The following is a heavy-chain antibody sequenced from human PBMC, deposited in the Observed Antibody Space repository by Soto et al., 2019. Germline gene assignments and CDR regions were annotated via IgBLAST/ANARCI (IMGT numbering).Heavy chain of an antibody. CDR3: ARGGQETYYRALDY. J-gene: IGHJ4*02. Sequence: EVQLVESGGGLVQPGGSLRLSCAASGFTFSNHWMYWVRQAPGKGLVWVSRINSDGSSTTHADSMKGRFTISRDNAKNTLYLQMNSLRAEDTAVYYCARGGQETYYRALDYWGQGILVTVSS. CDR1: GFTFSNHW. CDR2: INSDGSST. D-gene: IGHD1-26*01. V-gene: IGHV3-74*01.